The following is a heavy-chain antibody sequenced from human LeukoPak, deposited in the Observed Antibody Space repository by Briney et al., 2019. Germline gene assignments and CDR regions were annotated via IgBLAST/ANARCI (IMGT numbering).Heavy chain of an antibody. J-gene: IGHJ6*02. Sequence: GGSLRLSCAASGFTLSSYAMHWVRQAPGKGLEWVAVISYDGSNKYYADSVKGRFTISRDNSKNTLYLQMNSLRAEDTAVYYCARGASLTLTPYYGMDVWGQGTTVTVSS. CDR2: ISYDGSNK. CDR1: GFTLSSYA. CDR3: ARGASLTLTPYYGMDV. V-gene: IGHV3-30-3*01.